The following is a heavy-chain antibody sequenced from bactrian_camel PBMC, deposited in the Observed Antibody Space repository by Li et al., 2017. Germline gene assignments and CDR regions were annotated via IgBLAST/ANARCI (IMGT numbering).Heavy chain of an antibody. Sequence: HVQLVESGGGSVQAGGSLTLSCVVSGNTYRNYCLGWLRQGPGKEGREAVAAIDNNGAIVYSDSVKGRFTVSLDKAKNEMTLQMDSLKPEDTAVYVCATDRIRSGGTCYTSDFAYWGQGTQVTVS. CDR2: IDNNGAI. CDR1: GNTYRNYC. D-gene: IGHD7*01. CDR3: ATDRIRSGGTCYTSDFAY. J-gene: IGHJ6*01. V-gene: IGHV3S53*01.